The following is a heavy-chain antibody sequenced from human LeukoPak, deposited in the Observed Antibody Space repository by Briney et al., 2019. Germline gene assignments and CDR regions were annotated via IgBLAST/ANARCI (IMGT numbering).Heavy chain of an antibody. J-gene: IGHJ4*02. CDR1: GYSIGIGYF. CDR2: TYRTGTT. CDR3: ARNRYFDTTGYYYDFDY. Sequence: SETLSLTCGVSGYSIGIGYFWGWIRQPPGKGLEWIGSTYRTGTTHCNPSLKSRVSISLDTSKNQFSLKLSSVTAADTAVYYCARNRYFDTTGYYYDFDYWGQGTLVTVSS. D-gene: IGHD3-22*01. V-gene: IGHV4-38-2*01.